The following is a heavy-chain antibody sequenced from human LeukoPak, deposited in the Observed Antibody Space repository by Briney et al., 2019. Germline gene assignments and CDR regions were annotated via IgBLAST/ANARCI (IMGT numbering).Heavy chain of an antibody. D-gene: IGHD3-22*01. J-gene: IGHJ6*02. CDR3: ARPAENKNTYYYDSSGYYSGGYYYYGMDV. Sequence: SVKVSCKASGGTFSSYTISWVRQAPGQGLEWMGRIIPILGIANYAQKFQGRVTITADKSTSTAYMELSSLRSEDTAVYYCARPAENKNTYYYDSSGYYSGGYYYYGMDVWGQGTTVIVSS. CDR2: IIPILGIA. CDR1: GGTFSSYT. V-gene: IGHV1-69*02.